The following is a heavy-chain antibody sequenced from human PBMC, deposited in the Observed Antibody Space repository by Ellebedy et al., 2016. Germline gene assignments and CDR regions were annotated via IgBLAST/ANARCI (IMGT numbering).Heavy chain of an antibody. V-gene: IGHV5-51*01. Sequence: GESLKISXKGSGYSFTSYWIGWVRQMPGKGLEWMGIIYPGDSDTRYSPSFQGQVTISADKSISTAYLQWSSLKASDTAMYYCARRFLDGDTRGSEVDYWGQGTLVTVSS. CDR2: IYPGDSDT. CDR3: ARRFLDGDTRGSEVDY. CDR1: GYSFTSYW. J-gene: IGHJ4*02. D-gene: IGHD4-17*01.